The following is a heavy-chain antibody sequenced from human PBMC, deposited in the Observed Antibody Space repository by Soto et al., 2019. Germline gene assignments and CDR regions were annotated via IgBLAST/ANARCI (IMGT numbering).Heavy chain of an antibody. Sequence: QVQLVESGGGVVQPGRSLRLSCAASGFTFSNYGMHWVRQAPGKGLEWVAVISYDGSNKYYADSVKGRFTISRDNSKNTLYLQMNSLRNEDTAVYYCAKDGRFGELSLYYFDYWGQGTLVTVSS. V-gene: IGHV3-30*18. CDR2: ISYDGSNK. CDR3: AKDGRFGELSLYYFDY. D-gene: IGHD3-10*01. CDR1: GFTFSNYG. J-gene: IGHJ4*02.